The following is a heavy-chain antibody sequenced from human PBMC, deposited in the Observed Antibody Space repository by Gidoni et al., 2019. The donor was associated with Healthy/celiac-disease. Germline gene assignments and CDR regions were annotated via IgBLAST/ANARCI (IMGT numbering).Heavy chain of an antibody. V-gene: IGHV4-39*01. CDR1: GCSISSSSYY. CDR2: IYYSGST. D-gene: IGHD6-13*01. Sequence: QLQLQESGPGLVKPSETLSLTCTVSGCSISSSSYYWGWIRQPPGKGLEWIGSIYYSGSTYYNPSLKSRVTISVDTSKNQFSLKLSSVTAADTAVYYCARRGKYSSSWYRDNWFDPWGQGTLVTVSS. J-gene: IGHJ5*02. CDR3: ARRGKYSSSWYRDNWFDP.